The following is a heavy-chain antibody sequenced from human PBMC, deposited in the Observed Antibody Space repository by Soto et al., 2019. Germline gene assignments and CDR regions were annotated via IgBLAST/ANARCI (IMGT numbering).Heavy chain of an antibody. Sequence: EVQLVESGGGLVQPGRSLRLSCAASGFTFDDYAMHWVRQAPGKGLEWVSGISWNSGSIGYADSVKGRFTISRDNAKNSLYLQMNSLRAEDTALYYCAKDGIPGVFDYIWGSYRYTSAFDIWGQGNMVTDSS. J-gene: IGHJ3*02. V-gene: IGHV3-9*01. CDR1: GFTFDDYA. CDR2: ISWNSGSI. D-gene: IGHD3-16*02. CDR3: AKDGIPGVFDYIWGSYRYTSAFDI.